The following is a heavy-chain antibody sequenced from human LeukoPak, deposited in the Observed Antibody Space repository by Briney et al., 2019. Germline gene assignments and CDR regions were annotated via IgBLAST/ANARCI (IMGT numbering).Heavy chain of an antibody. Sequence: ASVKVSCKASGGTFSSYAISWVRQAPGQGLEWMGGIIPIFGTANYAQKFQGRVTITADESTSTAYMELSSLRSEDTAAYYCARGTEEDSSGYYDLYYYYGMDVWGQGTTVTVSS. CDR3: ARGTEEDSSGYYDLYYYYGMDV. CDR1: GGTFSSYA. D-gene: IGHD3-22*01. J-gene: IGHJ6*02. V-gene: IGHV1-69*13. CDR2: IIPIFGTA.